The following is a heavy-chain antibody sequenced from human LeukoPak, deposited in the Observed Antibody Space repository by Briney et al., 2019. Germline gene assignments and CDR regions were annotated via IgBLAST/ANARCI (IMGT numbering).Heavy chain of an antibody. CDR2: VSGSGGTT. D-gene: IGHD6-19*01. CDR1: GFTFSSYA. Sequence: GGSLRLSCAASGFTFSSYAMSWVRQTPGKGLEWVSSVSGSGGTTYYADSVKGRFTISRDNSKNTLYLQMSSLRAEDTAVYYCAKSGGSSGWYEYWYFDLWGRGTLVTVSS. V-gene: IGHV3-23*01. J-gene: IGHJ2*01. CDR3: AKSGGSSGWYEYWYFDL.